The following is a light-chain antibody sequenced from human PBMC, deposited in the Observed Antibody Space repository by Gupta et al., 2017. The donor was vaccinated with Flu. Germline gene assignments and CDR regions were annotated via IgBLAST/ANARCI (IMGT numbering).Light chain of an antibody. CDR1: QSIRSY. J-gene: IGKJ1*01. Sequence: DIQMTQSPSSLSASVGDRITITCRASQSIRSYLNWYQQRPGKAPKLLIYAASSLHSGVPSRFSGRGFETDFTLTITKLQPEDFATYYCQQTDSAPRTFGQGTKVEIK. CDR2: AAS. CDR3: QQTDSAPRT. V-gene: IGKV1-39*01.